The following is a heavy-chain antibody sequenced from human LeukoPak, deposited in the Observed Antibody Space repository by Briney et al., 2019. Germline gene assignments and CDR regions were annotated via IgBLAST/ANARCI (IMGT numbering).Heavy chain of an antibody. CDR3: ARGPTMKMDV. V-gene: IGHV3-21*01. CDR2: INSYSSYI. D-gene: IGHD3-22*01. CDR1: KFTFSSYS. J-gene: IGHJ6*04. Sequence: GGSLRLSCAASKFTFSSYSMNWVRQASGKGLEWVSSINSYSSYIYYADSVKGRFTISRDNAKNSLYLQMNSLRAEDTAVYYCARGPTMKMDVWGKGTTVTVSS.